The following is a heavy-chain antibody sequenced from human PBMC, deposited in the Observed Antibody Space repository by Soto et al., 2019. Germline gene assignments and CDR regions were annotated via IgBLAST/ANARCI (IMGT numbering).Heavy chain of an antibody. CDR3: ARDRAAGGY. Sequence: EMHLVESGGGLVQPGGSLRLSCAASGFSFSNYEMNWVRQAPGKGLEWVAYISSGGDTIHYADSVRGRFTVSRDNARNSLSLRMNTLRVEDTALYYCARDRAAGGYWGQGTLVTVSS. V-gene: IGHV3-48*03. D-gene: IGHD6-13*01. CDR2: ISSGGDTI. CDR1: GFSFSNYE. J-gene: IGHJ4*02.